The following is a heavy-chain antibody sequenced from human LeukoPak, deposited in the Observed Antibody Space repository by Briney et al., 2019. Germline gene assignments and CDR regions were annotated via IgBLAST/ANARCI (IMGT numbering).Heavy chain of an antibody. CDR1: GGSFSGYY. CDR2: INHSGST. CDR3: ARVPRINRLDY. J-gene: IGHJ4*02. V-gene: IGHV4-34*01. D-gene: IGHD1-14*01. Sequence: SETLSFTSAGYGGSFSGYYWSWIPQPPGKWLESIREINHSGSTNYNPSLKSLVTISVGTSKNQFSLKLSSVTAADTAVYYCARVPRINRLDYWGQGRLVGVSS.